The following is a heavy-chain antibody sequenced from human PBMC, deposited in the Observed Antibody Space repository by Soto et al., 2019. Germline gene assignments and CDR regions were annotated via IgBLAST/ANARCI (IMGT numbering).Heavy chain of an antibody. CDR1: GGSISSYY. CDR3: ARRYGGTFDY. Sequence: SETLSLTCTVSGGSISSYYWSWVRQPPGKGLEWIGYIYYSGSTNYNPSLKSRVTISVDTSKNQFSLKLSSVTAADTAVYYCARRYGGTFDYWGQGTLVTVSS. D-gene: IGHD2-15*01. CDR2: IYYSGST. V-gene: IGHV4-59*08. J-gene: IGHJ4*02.